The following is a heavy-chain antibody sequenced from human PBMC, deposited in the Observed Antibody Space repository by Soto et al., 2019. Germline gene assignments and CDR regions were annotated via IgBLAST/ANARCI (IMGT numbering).Heavy chain of an antibody. D-gene: IGHD1-1*01. Sequence: GGSLRLSCAASGFTFSSYWMHWVRQAPGKGLVWVSRINSDGSSTSYADSVKGRFTISRDNAKNTLYLQMNSLRAEDTAVYYCSRATADDSFDIWGQGTMVTVSS. J-gene: IGHJ3*02. V-gene: IGHV3-74*01. CDR1: GFTFSSYW. CDR3: SRATADDSFDI. CDR2: INSDGSST.